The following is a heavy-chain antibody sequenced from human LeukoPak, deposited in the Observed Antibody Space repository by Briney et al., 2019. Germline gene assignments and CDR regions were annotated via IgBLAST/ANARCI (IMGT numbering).Heavy chain of an antibody. CDR1: GASISTYY. CDR3: ARAPYCSDTRTGHCWFDP. Sequence: SETLSLTCTVSGASISTYYWSWIRQPPGKGLEWIGYLHDTGSANYNPSLKSRVTISVDTSKNQFSLRLSSVTAADTAVYFCARAPYCSDTRTGHCWFDPWGQGTLVTVSS. J-gene: IGHJ5*02. V-gene: IGHV4-59*01. D-gene: IGHD2-15*01. CDR2: LHDTGSA.